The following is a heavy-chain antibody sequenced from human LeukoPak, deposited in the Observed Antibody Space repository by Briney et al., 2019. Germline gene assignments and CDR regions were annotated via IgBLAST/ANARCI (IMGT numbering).Heavy chain of an antibody. D-gene: IGHD3-22*01. CDR2: ISYDGSNK. Sequence: LRLSCAASGFTFSSYAMHWVRQAPGKGLEWVAVISYDGSNKYYADSVKGRFTISRDNSKNTLYLQMNSLRAEDTAVYYCAGYDSSGYYYNWGQGTLVTVSS. CDR3: AGYDSSGYYYN. J-gene: IGHJ4*02. CDR1: GFTFSSYA. V-gene: IGHV3-30-3*01.